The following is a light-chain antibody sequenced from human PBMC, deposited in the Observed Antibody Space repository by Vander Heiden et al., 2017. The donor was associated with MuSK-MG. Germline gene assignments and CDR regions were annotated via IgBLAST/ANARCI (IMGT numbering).Light chain of an antibody. Sequence: EIVLTQLPAILSLSPGERATISCRASQYVGIFLAWYQQKANESTRLLIADATQRAAGIPARFGSGGSRADFTLTINTLEPEDFTVYCYQQHSDWPVTFGHGTKVDIK. J-gene: IGKJ3*01. V-gene: IGKV3-11*01. CDR1: QYVGIF. CDR3: QQHSDWPVT. CDR2: DAT.